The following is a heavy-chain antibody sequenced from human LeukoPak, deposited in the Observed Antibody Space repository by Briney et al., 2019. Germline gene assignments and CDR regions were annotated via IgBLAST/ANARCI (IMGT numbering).Heavy chain of an antibody. J-gene: IGHJ6*03. D-gene: IGHD6-6*01. CDR1: GGSISSYY. CDR2: IYTSEST. Sequence: PSETLSLTCTVSGGSISSYYWSWIRQPAGKGLEWIGRIYTSESTNYNPSLKSRVTMSVDTSKNQFSLKLSSVTAADTAVYYCAREGSSSTGYYYYMDVWGKGTTVTVSS. CDR3: AREGSSSTGYYYYMDV. V-gene: IGHV4-4*07.